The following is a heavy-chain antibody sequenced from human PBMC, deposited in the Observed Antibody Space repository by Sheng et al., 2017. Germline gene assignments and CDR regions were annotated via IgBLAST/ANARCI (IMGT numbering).Heavy chain of an antibody. CDR2: LNPYSGDT. CDR1: AYTFTSYD. CDR3: ARGRDLDF. J-gene: IGHJ4*02. D-gene: IGHD3-3*01. V-gene: IGHV1-8*03. Sequence: QVQLVQSGAEVKKPGASVKFSCKASAYTFTSYDINWVRQATGQGFEWMGWLNPYSGDTGYAQKFQGRVTITRNASICTAYMELRSLRSDDTAVYYCARGRDLDFWGQGTLVTVSS.